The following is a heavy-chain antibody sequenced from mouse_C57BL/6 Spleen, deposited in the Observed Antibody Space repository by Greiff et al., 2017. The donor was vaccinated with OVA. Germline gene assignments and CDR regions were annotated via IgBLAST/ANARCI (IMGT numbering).Heavy chain of an antibody. CDR2: IDPSDSYT. CDR1: GFTFTSYW. Sequence: QVQLQQPGAELVMPGASVKLSCTASGFTFTSYWMHWVKQRPGQGLEWIGEIDPSDSYTNYNQKFKGKSTLTVDKSSSTAYMQLSSLTSEDSAVYYCARYGSRRDAMDYWGQGTSVTVSS. J-gene: IGHJ4*01. V-gene: IGHV1-69*01. D-gene: IGHD1-1*01. CDR3: ARYGSRRDAMDY.